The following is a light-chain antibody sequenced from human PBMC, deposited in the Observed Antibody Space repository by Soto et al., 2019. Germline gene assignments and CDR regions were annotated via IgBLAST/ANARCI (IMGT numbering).Light chain of an antibody. V-gene: IGKV1-9*01. CDR2: IAS. Sequence: DIPLSQSPSFVSAPVGDRVTISCRASQGIRSYLAWYQQKPGRAPKLLMYIASTLQTGVPSRFSGSGSGTEFTLTITSLQPEDFATYYCQQVNSYPITFGQGTRLEI. J-gene: IGKJ5*01. CDR3: QQVNSYPIT. CDR1: QGIRSY.